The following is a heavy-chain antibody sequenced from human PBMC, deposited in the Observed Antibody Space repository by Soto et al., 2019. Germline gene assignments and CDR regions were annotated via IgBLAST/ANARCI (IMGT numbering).Heavy chain of an antibody. CDR1: GFTFSTYG. V-gene: IGHV3-30*18. CDR2: ISLNGGEK. Sequence: QVQLVESGGGVVQPGRSLRLSCAVSGFTFSTYGMHWVRQAPGKGLEWVAVISLNGGEKYYTDSVEGRFTISRDNSRNTLYLQMDSLTVDDTAVYFCAKEFDSSGWGSFFDSWGQGTLVTVSS. J-gene: IGHJ4*02. D-gene: IGHD6-19*01. CDR3: AKEFDSSGWGSFFDS.